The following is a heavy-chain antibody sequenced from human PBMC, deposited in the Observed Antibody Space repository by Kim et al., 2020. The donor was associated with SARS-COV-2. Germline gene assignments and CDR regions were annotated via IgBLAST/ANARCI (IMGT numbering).Heavy chain of an antibody. V-gene: IGHV3-23*01. J-gene: IGHJ6*02. Sequence: GSLRLSCAASGFTFNTYAMSWVRQAPGKGLEWVSAISGSGDSTYYADSVKGRFTISRDSSKNTLYLQMNSLRAEDTAVYYCAKWDSYGLYYYYYSMDVWGQGTTVTVSS. CDR2: ISGSGDST. CDR1: GFTFNTYA. D-gene: IGHD5-18*01. CDR3: AKWDSYGLYYYYYSMDV.